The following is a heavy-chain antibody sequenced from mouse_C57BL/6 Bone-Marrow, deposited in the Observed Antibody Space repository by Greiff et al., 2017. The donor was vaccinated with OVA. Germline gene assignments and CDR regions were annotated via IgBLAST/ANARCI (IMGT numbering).Heavy chain of an antibody. D-gene: IGHD2-14*01. J-gene: IGHJ4*01. CDR1: GFSLSTSGMG. Sequence: QVTLKVCGPGILQSSQTLSLTCSFSGFSLSTSGMGVSWIRQPSGKGLEWLAHIYWDDDKRYDPSLKSRPTISKDTSRNHGLLKITSVDTADTDTYYCARRDRYRGYAMAYWGQGTSVTVSA. CDR3: ARRDRYRGYAMAY. CDR2: IYWDDDK. V-gene: IGHV8-12*01.